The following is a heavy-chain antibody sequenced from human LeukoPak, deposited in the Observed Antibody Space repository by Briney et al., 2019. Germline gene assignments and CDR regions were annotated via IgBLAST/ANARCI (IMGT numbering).Heavy chain of an antibody. Sequence: SETLSLTCAVYGGSFSGYYWSWIRQPPGKGLEWIGEINHSGSTNYNPSLKSRVTISVDTSKNQFSLKLTSVTAADTALYYCVRGSHSPRGWFDPWGQGTLVTVSS. J-gene: IGHJ5*02. CDR3: VRGSHSPRGWFDP. CDR1: GGSFSGYY. CDR2: INHSGST. V-gene: IGHV4-34*01.